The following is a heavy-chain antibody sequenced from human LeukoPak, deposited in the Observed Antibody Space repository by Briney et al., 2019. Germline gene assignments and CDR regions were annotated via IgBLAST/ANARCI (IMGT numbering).Heavy chain of an antibody. CDR1: GGSISSYY. D-gene: IGHD2-21*02. J-gene: IGHJ6*03. Sequence: PSETLSLTCSVSGGSISSYYWSWIRQPAGKGLEWIGRIYTSGRTNYNPSLKSRVTMSVDTSKNQFSLKLSSVTAADTAVYYCARTYCGGDCRGYYYHYYMDVWGKGTTVTISS. CDR3: ARTYCGGDCRGYYYHYYMDV. V-gene: IGHV4-4*07. CDR2: IYTSGRT.